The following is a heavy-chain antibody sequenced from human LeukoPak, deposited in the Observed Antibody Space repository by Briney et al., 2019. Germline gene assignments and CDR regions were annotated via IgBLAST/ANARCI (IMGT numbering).Heavy chain of an antibody. Sequence: ASVKVSCKASGGTFSSYAISWVRQAPGQGLEWMGGIIPIFGTANYAQKFQGRVTITADESTSTAYMELSSLRSEDTAVYYCARSPVVVVTAPTGAFDIWGQGTMVTVSS. D-gene: IGHD2-21*02. V-gene: IGHV1-69*13. CDR3: ARSPVVVVTAPTGAFDI. J-gene: IGHJ3*02. CDR1: GGTFSSYA. CDR2: IIPIFGTA.